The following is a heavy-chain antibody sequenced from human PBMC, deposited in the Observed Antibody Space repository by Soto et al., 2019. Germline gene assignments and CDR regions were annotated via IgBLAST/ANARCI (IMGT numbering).Heavy chain of an antibody. CDR2: IWYDGSNT. J-gene: IGHJ6*02. Sequence: PGGSLRLSCAASGFTFSSYGMHWVRQAPGKGLEWVAVIWYDGSNTYYGESVKGRFTISKDNSKNTLYLQMNSLRAEDTAIYYCARVAYSSSLRPHYNFAMDVWGQGTTVTVSS. V-gene: IGHV3-33*01. D-gene: IGHD6-6*01. CDR1: GFTFSSYG. CDR3: ARVAYSSSLRPHYNFAMDV.